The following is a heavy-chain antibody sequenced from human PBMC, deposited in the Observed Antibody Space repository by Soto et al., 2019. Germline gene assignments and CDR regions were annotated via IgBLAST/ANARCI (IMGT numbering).Heavy chain of an antibody. Sequence: GESLKISFKGSGFSFTNYLISWVRQMPVKGLEWMGNIDPVDSYANYSPSFQGHVTFSVDTSISTAYLQWSSLKASDTAMYFCARIESIARNWFDPWGQGNLVTVSS. CDR2: IDPVDSYA. CDR1: GFSFTNYL. CDR3: ARIESIARNWFDP. D-gene: IGHD6-13*01. V-gene: IGHV5-10-1*01. J-gene: IGHJ5*02.